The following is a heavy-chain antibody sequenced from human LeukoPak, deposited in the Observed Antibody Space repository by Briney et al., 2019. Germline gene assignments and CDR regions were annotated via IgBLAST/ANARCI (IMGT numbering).Heavy chain of an antibody. CDR1: RYTFTSYY. J-gene: IGHJ4*02. CDR2: INPSGGST. CDR3: ARDLLYGSGSVFDY. Sequence: ASVKVSCKASRYTFTSYYMHWVRQPPAQGLEGMGIINPSGGSTSYAQKFQGRVTITADESTSTAYMELSSLRSEDTAVYYCARDLLYGSGSVFDYWGQGTLVTVSS. V-gene: IGHV1-46*01. D-gene: IGHD3-10*01.